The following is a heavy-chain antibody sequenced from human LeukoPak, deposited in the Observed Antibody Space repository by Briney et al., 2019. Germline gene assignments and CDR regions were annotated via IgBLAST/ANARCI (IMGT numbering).Heavy chain of an antibody. J-gene: IGHJ3*02. CDR1: GFTVSSNY. D-gene: IGHD1-26*01. Sequence: GGSLRLSCAASGFTVSSNYMSWVRQAPGKGLEWVSVIYSGGSTYYADSVKGRFTISRDNSKNTLYLQMNSLRAEDTAVYYCARDGRRSYLDAFDIWGQGTMVTVSS. V-gene: IGHV3-53*01. CDR3: ARDGRRSYLDAFDI. CDR2: IYSGGST.